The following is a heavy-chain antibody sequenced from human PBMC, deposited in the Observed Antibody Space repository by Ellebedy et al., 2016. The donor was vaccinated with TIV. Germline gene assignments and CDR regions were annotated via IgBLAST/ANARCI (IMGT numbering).Heavy chain of an antibody. D-gene: IGHD2-21*01. J-gene: IGHJ4*02. V-gene: IGHV4-34*01. Sequence: MPSETLSLTCAVYGGSFSAYDWGWIRQPPGKGLEWIGSVYYSGSPYYNPSFKSRVTLSADTSKNQFSLNLRTVTAADTAVYYCARIDPWQPIDDWGQGILVTVSS. CDR3: ARIDPWQPIDD. CDR2: VYYSGSP. CDR1: GGSFSAYD.